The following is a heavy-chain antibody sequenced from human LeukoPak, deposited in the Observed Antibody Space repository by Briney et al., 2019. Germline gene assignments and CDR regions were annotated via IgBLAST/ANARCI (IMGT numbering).Heavy chain of an antibody. D-gene: IGHD3-3*01. Sequence: SQTLSLTCTVSGGSISSGDYYWSWIRQPPGKGLEWIGYIYYSGSTYYNPSLKSRVTISVDTSKNQFSLKLSSVTAADTAVYYCARGRFLEWLLNAFDIWGQGTMVTVSS. CDR1: GGSISSGDYY. CDR3: ARGRFLEWLLNAFDI. V-gene: IGHV4-30-4*01. J-gene: IGHJ3*02. CDR2: IYYSGST.